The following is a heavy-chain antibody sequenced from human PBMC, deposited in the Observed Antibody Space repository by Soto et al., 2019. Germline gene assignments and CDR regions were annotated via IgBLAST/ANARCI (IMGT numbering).Heavy chain of an antibody. D-gene: IGHD6-25*01. J-gene: IGHJ4*02. CDR3: ASSPPVAAAGDAGYFDY. V-gene: IGHV3-21*01. CDR2: ISSSSSYI. Sequence: EVQLVESGGGLVKPGGSLRLSCAASGFTFSSYSMNWVRQAPGKGLEWVSSISSSSSYIYYADSVKGRFTISRDNAKNSLYLQMNSLRAEDTAVYYCASSPPVAAAGDAGYFDYWGQGTLVTVSS. CDR1: GFTFSSYS.